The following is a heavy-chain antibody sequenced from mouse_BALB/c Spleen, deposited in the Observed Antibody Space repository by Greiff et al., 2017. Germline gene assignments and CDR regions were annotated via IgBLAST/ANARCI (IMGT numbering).Heavy chain of an antibody. Sequence: EVQGVESGGGLVKPGGSLKLSCAASGFTFSSYAMYWVRQTPEKRLEWVATISDGGSYTYYPDSVKGRFTISRDNAKNNLYLQMSSLKSEDTAMYYCARDQRPPDFDFDVWGAGTTVTVSS. CDR2: ISDGGSYT. J-gene: IGHJ1*01. CDR1: GFTFSSYA. D-gene: IGHD6-1*01. CDR3: ARDQRPPDFDFDV. V-gene: IGHV5-4*02.